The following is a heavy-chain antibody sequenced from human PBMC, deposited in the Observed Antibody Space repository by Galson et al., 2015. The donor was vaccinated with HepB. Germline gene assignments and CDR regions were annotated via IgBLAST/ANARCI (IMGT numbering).Heavy chain of an antibody. CDR2: ISSSSSYT. CDR1: GFTFSDYY. D-gene: IGHD3-16*01. Sequence: SLRLSCAASGFTFSDYYMSWIRQAPGKGLEWVSYISSSSSYTNYADSVKGRFTISRDNAKNSLYLQMNSLRAEDTAVYYCARDRSGYDYVWGSYHFEAFDIWGQGTMVTISS. CDR3: ARDRSGYDYVWGSYHFEAFDI. J-gene: IGHJ3*02. V-gene: IGHV3-11*06.